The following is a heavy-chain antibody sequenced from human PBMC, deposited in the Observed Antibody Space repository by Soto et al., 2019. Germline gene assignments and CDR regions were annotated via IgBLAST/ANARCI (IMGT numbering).Heavy chain of an antibody. CDR1: GYTFTSHG. CDR2: ISAYNGDT. V-gene: IGHV1-18*01. Sequence: QVQLVQSGAEVRKLGASVKVSCKASGYTFTSHGIRWVRQAPGQGLEWLGWISAYNGDTNYAQKLQGRVTLTTDTSTSTAYMELRSLRSDDTAVYYCAREAGWGYLDYWGQGTLVTVSS. CDR3: AREAGWGYLDY. J-gene: IGHJ4*02. D-gene: IGHD1-26*01.